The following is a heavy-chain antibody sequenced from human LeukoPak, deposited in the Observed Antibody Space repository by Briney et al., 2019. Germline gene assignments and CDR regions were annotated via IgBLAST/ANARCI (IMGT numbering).Heavy chain of an antibody. D-gene: IGHD6-6*01. Sequence: SETLSLTCAVYGGSFSGYYWSWIRQPPGKGLEWIGEINHSGSTNYNPSLKSRVTISVDTSKNQFSLKLSSVTAADTAVYYCARLPAARPKNWFDPWGQGTLVTVSS. CDR1: GGSFSGYY. CDR3: ARLPAARPKNWFDP. J-gene: IGHJ5*02. V-gene: IGHV4-34*01. CDR2: INHSGST.